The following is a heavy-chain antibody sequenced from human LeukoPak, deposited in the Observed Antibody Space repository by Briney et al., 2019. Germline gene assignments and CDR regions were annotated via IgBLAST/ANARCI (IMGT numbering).Heavy chain of an antibody. CDR1: GYSSTGDY. D-gene: IGHD3-10*01. CDR3: ARGPKYSYGRTPLLFDY. V-gene: IGHV1-2*02. Sequence: ASVKVSCKDSGYSSTGDYMHWVRQAPGQGLEWMGWINPNSGGTNYAQKFQGRVTMTRDTSISTAYMELSRLRSDDTTVYYCARGPKYSYGRTPLLFDYWGQGTLVTVSS. J-gene: IGHJ4*02. CDR2: INPNSGGT.